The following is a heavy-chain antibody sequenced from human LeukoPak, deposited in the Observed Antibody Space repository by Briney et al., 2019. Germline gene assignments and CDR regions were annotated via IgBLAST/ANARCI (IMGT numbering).Heavy chain of an antibody. Sequence: SETLSLTCTVSGGSIRSYYWSWIRQPPGKGLEWIGEIYHSGSTNYNPSLKSRVTISVDKSKNQFSLKLSSVTAADTAVYYCARDETRYGSGSYWSYYYYYYGMDVWGQGTTVTVSS. CDR2: IYHSGST. V-gene: IGHV4-59*12. D-gene: IGHD3-10*01. CDR3: ARDETRYGSGSYWSYYYYYYGMDV. J-gene: IGHJ6*02. CDR1: GGSIRSYY.